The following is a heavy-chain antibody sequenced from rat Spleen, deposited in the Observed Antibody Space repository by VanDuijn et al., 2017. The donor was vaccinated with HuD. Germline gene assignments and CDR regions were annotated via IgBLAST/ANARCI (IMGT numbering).Heavy chain of an antibody. D-gene: IGHD1-11*01. V-gene: IGHV5-25*01. CDR2: ISTGGGDT. CDR1: GFTFSNYH. J-gene: IGHJ4*01. CDR3: VKDRDGGYAMDS. Sequence: EVQLVESGGGLVQPGRSMKLSCAASGFTFSNYHMAWVRQAPTKGLEWVASISTGGGDTYYRDSVKGRFTISRDIAENTVYMQMNSLRSEDTATYYSVKDRDGGYAMDSWGQGASVTVSS.